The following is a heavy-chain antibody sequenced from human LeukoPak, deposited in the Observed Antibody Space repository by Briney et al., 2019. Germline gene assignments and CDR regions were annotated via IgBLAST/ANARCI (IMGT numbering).Heavy chain of an antibody. V-gene: IGHV1-69-2*01. J-gene: IGHJ4*02. CDR1: GYTFTDYY. D-gene: IGHD2-2*01. CDR3: VTEEYCTSDTCYVH. Sequence: GATVKVSCKASGYTFTDYYMHWVQQAPGKGLEWMGRVDPADGEAAYAEKFQGRVTITADPSRDTAYMELASLRSEDTAMYYCVTEEYCTSDTCYVHWGQGTLVTVSS. CDR2: VDPADGEA.